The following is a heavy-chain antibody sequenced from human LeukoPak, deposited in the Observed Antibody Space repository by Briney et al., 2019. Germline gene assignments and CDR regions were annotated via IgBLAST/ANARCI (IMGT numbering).Heavy chain of an antibody. CDR1: GSTFSSYW. V-gene: IGHV3-7*01. J-gene: IGHJ4*02. CDR2: IKQDGSEK. CDR3: ARELIMDYSKNGGPFDY. Sequence: PGGSLRLSCAASGSTFSSYWMSWVRQAPGKGLEWVANIKQDGSEKYYVDSVKGRFTISRDNAKNSLYLQMNSLRAEDTAVYYCARELIMDYSKNGGPFDYWGQGTLVTVSS. D-gene: IGHD4-11*01.